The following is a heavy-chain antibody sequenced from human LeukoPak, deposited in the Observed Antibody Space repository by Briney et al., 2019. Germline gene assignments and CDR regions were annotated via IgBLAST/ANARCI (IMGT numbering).Heavy chain of an antibody. CDR1: GGSISIDTFY. CDR3: ARQGDGGRAFDY. D-gene: IGHD4-23*01. Sequence: PSETLSLTCTVSGGSISIDTFYWGWIRQPPGKGLEWIGTIYYSGSTYYNPSLKSRVSISVDTPKNQFSLRLTSVTATDTAVYYCARQGDGGRAFDYWGQGILVTVSS. CDR2: IYYSGST. J-gene: IGHJ4*02. V-gene: IGHV4-39*01.